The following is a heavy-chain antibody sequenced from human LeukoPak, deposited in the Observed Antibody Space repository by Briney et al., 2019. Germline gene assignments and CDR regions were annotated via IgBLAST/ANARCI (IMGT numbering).Heavy chain of an antibody. J-gene: IGHJ1*01. V-gene: IGHV4-59*01. CDR3: ASSTMPASPYYFQH. Sequence: PSETLSLTCTVSGGSISNYYWSWIRQPPGKGLEWIGYIYYSGSTNDSPSLKSRVPISVDTSNNQFSLKLSSVTAADTAVFYCASSTMPASPYYFQHWGQGTLVTVSS. D-gene: IGHD5/OR15-5a*01. CDR1: GGSISNYY. CDR2: IYYSGST.